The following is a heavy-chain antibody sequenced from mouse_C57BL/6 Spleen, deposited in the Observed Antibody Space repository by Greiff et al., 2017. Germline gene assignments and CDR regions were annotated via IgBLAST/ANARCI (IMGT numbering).Heavy chain of an antibody. J-gene: IGHJ2*01. Sequence: VQLQQSGAELVRPGASVKLSCTASGFNIKDDYMHWVKQRPEQGLEWIGWIDPENGDTEYASKFQGKATITADTSSNTAYLQLSSLTSEDTAVYYCTTPDGYSPDDWGQGTTLTVSS. CDR3: TTPDGYSPDD. D-gene: IGHD2-3*01. V-gene: IGHV14-4*01. CDR1: GFNIKDDY. CDR2: IDPENGDT.